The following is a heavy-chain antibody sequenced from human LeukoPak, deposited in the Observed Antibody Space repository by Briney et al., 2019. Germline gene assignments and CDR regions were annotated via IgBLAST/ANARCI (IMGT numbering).Heavy chain of an antibody. CDR1: GGSISSYY. Sequence: SETLSLTCTVSGGSISSYYWSWTRQPPGKGLEWIGYIYYSGSTNYNPSLKSRVTISVDTSKNQFSLKLSSVTAADTAVYYCARDSHQFDYWGQGTLVTVSS. V-gene: IGHV4-59*01. J-gene: IGHJ4*02. CDR3: ARDSHQFDY. CDR2: IYYSGST.